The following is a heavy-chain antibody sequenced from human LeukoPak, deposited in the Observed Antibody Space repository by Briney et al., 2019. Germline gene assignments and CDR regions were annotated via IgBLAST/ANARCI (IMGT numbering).Heavy chain of an antibody. CDR1: GGSISSSSYY. D-gene: IGHD5-12*01. J-gene: IGHJ4*02. V-gene: IGHV4-39*01. CDR2: IYYSGST. CDR3: ARRGGYIKIASDY. Sequence: SETLSLTCTVSGGSISSSSYYWGWIRQPPGKGLEWIGSIYYSGSTYYNPSLKSRVTISVDTSKNQFSLKLSSVTAADTAVYYCARRGGYIKIASDYWGQGTLVTVSS.